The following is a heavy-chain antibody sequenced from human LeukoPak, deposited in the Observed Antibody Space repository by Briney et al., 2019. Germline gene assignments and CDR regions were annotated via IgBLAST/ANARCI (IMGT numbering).Heavy chain of an antibody. CDR1: GYTFNSYD. V-gene: IGHV1-18*01. CDR3: ARVSHYYGSEIEY. J-gene: IGHJ4*02. CDR2: ISAYNGNT. Sequence: ASVKVSCKASGYTFNSYDITWVRQAPGQGLEWMGWISAYNGNTNYAQKVQGRVTMTTDTSTSTAYMGLRSLRSDDTAVYYCARVSHYYGSEIEYWGQGTLVTVSS. D-gene: IGHD3-10*01.